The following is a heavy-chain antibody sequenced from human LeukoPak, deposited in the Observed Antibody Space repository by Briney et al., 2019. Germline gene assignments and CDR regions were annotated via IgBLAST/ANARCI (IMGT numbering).Heavy chain of an antibody. CDR2: ISPDGSTT. J-gene: IGHJ4*02. CDR1: GFTFVTHD. Sequence: GGPLRLSCAASGFTFVTHDMSWVRQVPGKGLEWVSEISPDGSTTHYLDSVKGRFIISRDNSENTLYLQMNSLRAEDTAVYYCAGIHYWTKWGQGTLVTVSS. CDR3: AGIHYWTK. V-gene: IGHV3-23*01. D-gene: IGHD2-8*01.